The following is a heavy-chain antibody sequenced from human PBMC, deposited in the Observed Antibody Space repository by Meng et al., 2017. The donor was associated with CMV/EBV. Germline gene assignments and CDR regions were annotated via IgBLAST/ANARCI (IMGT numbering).Heavy chain of an antibody. V-gene: IGHV1-2*02. Sequence: ASVKVSCKASGYPFTAYYMHWVRQAPGQGLEWMGWINPDSGATNYAQKFQGRVTMTRDTSISTAYMELSRLRSDDTAVYYCARDLKSFDFWSGYSNYYYYGMDVWGQGTTVTVSS. J-gene: IGHJ6*02. CDR1: GYPFTAYY. D-gene: IGHD3-3*01. CDR3: ARDLKSFDFWSGYSNYYYYGMDV. CDR2: INPDSGAT.